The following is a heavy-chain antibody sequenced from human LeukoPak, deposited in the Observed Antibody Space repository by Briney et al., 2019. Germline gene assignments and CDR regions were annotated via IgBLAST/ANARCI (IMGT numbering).Heavy chain of an antibody. CDR2: ISSSSSYI. Sequence: GGSLRLSCVASGFTFRTYWMHWVRQAPGKGLEWVSSISSSSSYIYYADSVKGRFTISRDNAKNSLYLQMNSLRAEDTAVYYCARDVENCSGGSCYSRNWFDPWGQGTLVTVSS. J-gene: IGHJ5*02. CDR3: ARDVENCSGGSCYSRNWFDP. V-gene: IGHV3-21*01. D-gene: IGHD2-15*01. CDR1: GFTFRTYW.